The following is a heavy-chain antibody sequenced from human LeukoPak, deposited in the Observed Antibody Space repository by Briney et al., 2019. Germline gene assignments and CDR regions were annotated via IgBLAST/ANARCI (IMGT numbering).Heavy chain of an antibody. CDR2: IYSGGST. V-gene: IGHV3-53*01. CDR1: GFTVSSNY. CDR3: ARGGIAVAGMFDY. Sequence: GGSLRLSCAASGFTVSSNYMSWVRQAPGKGLEWVSVIYSGGSTYYADSVKGRFTISRDNSKNTLYLQMNSLSAEDTAVYYCARGGIAVAGMFDYWGQGTLVTVSS. D-gene: IGHD6-19*01. J-gene: IGHJ4*02.